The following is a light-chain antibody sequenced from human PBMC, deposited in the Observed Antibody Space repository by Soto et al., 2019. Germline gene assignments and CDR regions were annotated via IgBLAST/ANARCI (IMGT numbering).Light chain of an antibody. J-gene: IGLJ2*01. Sequence: QSALTQPRSVSGSPGQSVTISCTGTSSDVGGYNYVSWYQQHPGKAPKLMIYDVSKRPSGVPDCFSGSKSGNTASLTISGLQAEDEADYYCCSYAGNYTWVFGGGTKLTVL. CDR3: CSYAGNYTWV. CDR1: SSDVGGYNY. CDR2: DVS. V-gene: IGLV2-11*01.